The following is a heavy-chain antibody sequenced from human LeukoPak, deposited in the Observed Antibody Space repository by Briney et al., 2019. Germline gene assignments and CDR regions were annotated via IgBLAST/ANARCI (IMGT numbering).Heavy chain of an antibody. CDR2: ISSSSSYI. CDR1: GFTFSSYS. J-gene: IGHJ4*02. Sequence: GGSLRLSCAASGFTFSSYSMNWVRQAPGKGLEWVSSISSSSSYIYYADSVKGRFTISRDNAKNSLYLQMNSLRAEDTAVYYCARDPKAAAGHRARWGQGTLVTVSS. CDR3: ARDPKAAAGHRAR. D-gene: IGHD6-13*01. V-gene: IGHV3-21*01.